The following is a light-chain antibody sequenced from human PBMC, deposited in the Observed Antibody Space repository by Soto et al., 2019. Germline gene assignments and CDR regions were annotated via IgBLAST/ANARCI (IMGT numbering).Light chain of an antibody. Sequence: QSALTQPPSASGSPGQSVTISCTGTSSDVGGYNYVSWYQQYPGRAPKLMIYEVTKRPSGVPDRFSGSKSGNTASLTVSGLQAHDEADYYCSSYAASNNFYFVFGGGTKLTVL. CDR2: EVT. CDR1: SSDVGGYNY. CDR3: SSYAASNNFYFV. J-gene: IGLJ3*02. V-gene: IGLV2-8*01.